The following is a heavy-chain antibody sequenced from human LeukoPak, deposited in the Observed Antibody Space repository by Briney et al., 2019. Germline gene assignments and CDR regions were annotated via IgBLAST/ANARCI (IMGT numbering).Heavy chain of an antibody. CDR2: INPNSGGT. CDR1: GYTFTGYY. D-gene: IGHD1-26*01. CDR3: ARGGYYVDYFDY. J-gene: IGHJ4*02. V-gene: IGHV1-2*02. Sequence: GASVKVSCKASGYTFTGYYMHWVRQAPGQGLEWMGWINPNSGGTNYAQKFQGRVTITRNTSISTAYMELSSLRSEDTAVYYCARGGYYVDYFDYWGQGTLVTVSS.